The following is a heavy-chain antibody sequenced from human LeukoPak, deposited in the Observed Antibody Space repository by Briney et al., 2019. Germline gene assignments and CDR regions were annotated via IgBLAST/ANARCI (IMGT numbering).Heavy chain of an antibody. CDR3: AKEEGWYPGYFQH. V-gene: IGHV3-23*01. J-gene: IGHJ1*01. CDR1: GFTFGSYG. Sequence: GGSLRLSCAASGFTFGSYGMSWVRQAPGKGLEWVSAISGSGGSTYYADSVKGRFTISRDNSKNTLYLQMNSLRAEDTAVYYCAKEEGWYPGYFQHWGQGTLVTVSS. CDR2: ISGSGGST. D-gene: IGHD6-19*01.